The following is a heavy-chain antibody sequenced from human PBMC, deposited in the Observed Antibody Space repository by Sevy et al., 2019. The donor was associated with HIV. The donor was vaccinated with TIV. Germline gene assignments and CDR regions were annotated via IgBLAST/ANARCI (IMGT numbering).Heavy chain of an antibody. D-gene: IGHD5-18*01. J-gene: IGHJ4*02. CDR3: ARVRYNYGSYYFDY. CDR1: TFTFSDYY. Sequence: GESLKISCAASTFTFSDYYMTWIRQAPGKGLEWVSHISSGGSNKYYADSVKGRFTISGDNAKNSPYLQMNSLRVEDTALYYCARVRYNYGSYYFDYWGQGTLVTVSS. V-gene: IGHV3-11*01. CDR2: ISSGGSNK.